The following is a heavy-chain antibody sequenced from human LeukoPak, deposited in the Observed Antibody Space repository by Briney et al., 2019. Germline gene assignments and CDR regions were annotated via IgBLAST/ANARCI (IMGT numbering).Heavy chain of an antibody. Sequence: PSETLSLTCTVSGGSISSYYWSWIRQPPGKGPEWIGYIYYSGSTNYNPSFKSRVTISVDASKNQFSLKLSPVTAADTAVYYCARDLGTHYYDSSGYMGWFDPWGQGTLVTVSS. V-gene: IGHV4-59*01. CDR2: IYYSGST. D-gene: IGHD3-22*01. CDR3: ARDLGTHYYDSSGYMGWFDP. J-gene: IGHJ5*02. CDR1: GGSISSYY.